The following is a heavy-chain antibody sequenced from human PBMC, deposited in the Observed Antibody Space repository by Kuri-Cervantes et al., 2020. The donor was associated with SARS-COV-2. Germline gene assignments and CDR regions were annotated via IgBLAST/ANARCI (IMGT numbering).Heavy chain of an antibody. CDR1: GFTFSGHW. J-gene: IGHJ4*02. CDR3: VRDGDHWNFDY. CDR2: INPDGSYT. Sequence: ESLKIPCAASGFTFSGHWIHWVRQAPGKGLVWVSRINPDGSYTNNADSVKGRFTLSRDNAKNMLFLQMNSLRAEDTAVYYCVRDGDHWNFDYWGQGTLVTVSS. D-gene: IGHD1-1*01. V-gene: IGHV3-74*01.